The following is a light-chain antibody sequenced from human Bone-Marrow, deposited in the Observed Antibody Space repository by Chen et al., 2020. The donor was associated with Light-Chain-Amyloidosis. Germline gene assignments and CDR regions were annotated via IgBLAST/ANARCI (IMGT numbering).Light chain of an antibody. CDR2: RET. V-gene: IGLV3-25*03. J-gene: IGLJ2*01. CDR1: DLPTKY. Sequence: SYELTQPPSASVSPGQTARITCSGDDLPTKYAYWYQQKPGQAPVLVIQRETERPSGISERFSGSSSGTKATLTISGVQAEDEADYHCQSADSSGTYEVIFGGGTKLTVL. CDR3: QSADSSGTYEVI.